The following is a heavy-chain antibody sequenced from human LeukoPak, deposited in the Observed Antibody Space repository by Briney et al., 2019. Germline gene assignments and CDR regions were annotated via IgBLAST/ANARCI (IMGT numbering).Heavy chain of an antibody. D-gene: IGHD2-8*01. V-gene: IGHV1-18*01. Sequence: ASVKVSCKASGYTFTSYGISWVRQAPGQGLEWMGWISAYNGNTNYAQKLQGRVTMTTDTSTSTAYMELRSLRSDNTAVYYCARDGHCTNGVCHYNGMDVWGQGTTVTVSS. CDR1: GYTFTSYG. CDR2: ISAYNGNT. CDR3: ARDGHCTNGVCHYNGMDV. J-gene: IGHJ6*02.